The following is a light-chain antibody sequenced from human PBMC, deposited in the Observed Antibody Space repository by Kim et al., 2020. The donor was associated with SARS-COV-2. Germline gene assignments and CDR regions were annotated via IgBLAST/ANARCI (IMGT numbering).Light chain of an antibody. CDR2: DAS. CDR1: QDLKKY. J-gene: IGKJ4*01. V-gene: IGKV1-33*01. Sequence: DIQMTQSPSSLSASVGDRVTITCQATQDLKKYLNWYQQKPGKAPHLLIYDASTLETGVPSRFSGSGSGTDFTFTISTLQPEDVATYYCQQYDKPPLTFGGGTKVDIK. CDR3: QQYDKPPLT.